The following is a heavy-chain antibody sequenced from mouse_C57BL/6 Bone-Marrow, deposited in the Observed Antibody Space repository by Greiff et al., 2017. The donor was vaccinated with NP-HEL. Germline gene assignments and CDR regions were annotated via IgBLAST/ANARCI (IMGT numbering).Heavy chain of an antibody. Sequence: QVQLQQSGAELVKPGASVKMSCKASGYTFTTYPIEWVKQNHGKSLEWIGNFHPYNDDTEYNEKFKNKATLTVEKSSSTVYLELSRLTSDDSSVYYCARGGNYWYYFDYWVQGTTLTVSS. D-gene: IGHD2-1*01. J-gene: IGHJ2*01. CDR3: ARGGNYWYYFDY. CDR2: FHPYNDDT. V-gene: IGHV1-47*01. CDR1: GYTFTTYP.